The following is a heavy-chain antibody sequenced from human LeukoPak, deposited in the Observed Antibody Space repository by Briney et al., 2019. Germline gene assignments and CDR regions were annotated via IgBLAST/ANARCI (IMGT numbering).Heavy chain of an antibody. V-gene: IGHV3-21*01. CDR1: GFTFSTYS. D-gene: IGHD6-13*01. CDR3: ARAAYSSTWYSRYFDL. CDR2: ISSSSTYI. Sequence: GGSLRLSCAASGFTFSTYSMNWVRQAPGKGLEWVSSISSSSTYIYYADSVKGRFTISRDNAKNSLYLQMNSLRAGDTAVYYCARAAYSSTWYSRYFDLWGRGTLVTVSS. J-gene: IGHJ2*01.